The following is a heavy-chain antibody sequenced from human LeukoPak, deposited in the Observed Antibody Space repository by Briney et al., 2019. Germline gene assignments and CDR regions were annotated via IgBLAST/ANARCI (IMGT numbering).Heavy chain of an antibody. CDR3: ARGPNIVVVVAASFRHGGQVQGASWFDP. D-gene: IGHD2-15*01. J-gene: IGHJ5*02. Sequence: SETLSLTCTVSGGSISSSSYYWGWIRQPPGKGLEWIGSIYYSGSTYYNPSLKSRVTISVDTSKNQFSLKLSSMTAADTAVYYCARGPNIVVVVAASFRHGGQVQGASWFDPWGQGTLVTVSS. CDR1: GGSISSSSYY. V-gene: IGHV4-39*07. CDR2: IYYSGST.